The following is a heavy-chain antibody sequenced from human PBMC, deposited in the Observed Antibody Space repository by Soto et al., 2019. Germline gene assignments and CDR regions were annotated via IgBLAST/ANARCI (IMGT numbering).Heavy chain of an antibody. CDR3: ARGRGGVLGYYYYYMDV. V-gene: IGHV1-8*01. CDR1: GYTFTSYD. D-gene: IGHD3-3*01. J-gene: IGHJ6*03. CDR2: MNPNSGNT. Sequence: ASVKVSCKASGYTFTSYDINWVRQATGQGLEWMGWMNPNSGNTGYAQKFQGRVTMTRNTSISTAYMELSSLRSEDTAVYYCARGRGGVLGYYYYYMDVWGKGTTVTVSS.